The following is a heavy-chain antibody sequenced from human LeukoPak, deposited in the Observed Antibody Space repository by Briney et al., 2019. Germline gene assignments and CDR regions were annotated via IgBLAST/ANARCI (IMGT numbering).Heavy chain of an antibody. CDR1: GGTFSRNA. CDR3: ARVQAVGVPVAIDAYYSYGMDV. V-gene: IGHV1-69*04. J-gene: IGHJ6*02. Sequence: SVKVSCKASGGTFSRNAISWVRQAPGQGLEWMGRFIPMVGVETYAQSFQGRVTITADRSTSTAYMELSSLRSEDTAVYYCARVQAVGVPVAIDAYYSYGMDVWGQGTAVTVSS. CDR2: FIPMVGVE. D-gene: IGHD2-15*01.